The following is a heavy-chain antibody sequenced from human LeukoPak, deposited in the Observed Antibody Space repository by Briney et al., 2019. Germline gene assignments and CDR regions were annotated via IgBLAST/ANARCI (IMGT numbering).Heavy chain of an antibody. V-gene: IGHV1-2*02. CDR1: GYTFTGYY. CDR2: INPNSGGT. D-gene: IGHD3-10*01. CDR3: ATSWKRITMVRGVIAFFPFGY. J-gene: IGHJ4*02. Sequence: ASVKVSCKASGYTFTGYYMHWVRQAPGQGLEWMGWINPNSGGTNYEQKFQGRVTMTRDTSISTAYMELSRLRSDDTAVYYCATSWKRITMVRGVIAFFPFGYWGQGNLVTVAS.